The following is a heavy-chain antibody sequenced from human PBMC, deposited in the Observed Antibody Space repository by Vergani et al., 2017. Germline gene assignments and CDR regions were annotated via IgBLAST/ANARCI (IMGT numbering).Heavy chain of an antibody. D-gene: IGHD3-10*01. CDR1: GFTFSSYA. V-gene: IGHV3-23*01. CDR3: AKDMGLYYYGSGSPPAIDY. J-gene: IGHJ4*02. Sequence: EVQLLESGGGLVQPGGSLRLSCAASGFTFSSYAMSWVRQAPGKGLEWVSAISGSGGSTYYADSVKGRFTISRDNSKNTLYLQMNSLRAEDTALYYCAKDMGLYYYGSGSPPAIDYWGQGTLVTVSS. CDR2: ISGSGGST.